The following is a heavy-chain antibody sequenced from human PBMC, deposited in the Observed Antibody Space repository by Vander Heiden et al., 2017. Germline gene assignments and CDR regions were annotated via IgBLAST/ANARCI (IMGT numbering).Heavy chain of an antibody. CDR3: ARDLGYYYDSSGYYVG. J-gene: IGHJ4*02. D-gene: IGHD3-22*01. CDR1: GVTFSRYS. Sequence: EVQLVESGGGLVKHGGSLRLPCAASGVTFSRYSMNWVRQAQGKGLEWVSSISSSSSYIYYADSVKGRFTISRDNAKNSLYLQMNSLRAEDTAVYYCARDLGYYYDSSGYYVGWGQGTLVTVSS. CDR2: ISSSSSYI. V-gene: IGHV3-21*01.